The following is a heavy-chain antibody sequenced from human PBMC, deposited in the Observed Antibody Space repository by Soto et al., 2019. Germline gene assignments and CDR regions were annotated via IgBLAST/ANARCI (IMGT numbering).Heavy chain of an antibody. CDR3: ARGPSSLTRFDY. CDR2: ISYDGSNK. CDR1: GFTFSSYA. D-gene: IGHD2-2*01. J-gene: IGHJ4*02. V-gene: IGHV3-30-3*01. Sequence: GGSLRPLCSAPGFTFSSYAMHWVRPAPGKGLEWVAVISYDGSNKYYADSVKGRFTISRENSKNTLYLKMNRLRVEETAVYYCARGPSSLTRFDYWGQGTLVTVSS.